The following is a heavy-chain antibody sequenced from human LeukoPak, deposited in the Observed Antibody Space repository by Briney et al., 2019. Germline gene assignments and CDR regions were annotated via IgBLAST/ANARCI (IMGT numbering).Heavy chain of an antibody. CDR2: ISGSGSSR. J-gene: IGHJ4*02. CDR3: AKDIAAAGDY. CDR1: GFIFSSYA. D-gene: IGHD6-13*01. Sequence: GGSLRLSCAASGFIFSSYALTWVRQAPGKGLEWVSVISGSGSSRYYADSVKGRFTISRDNSKNTVFLQMNSLRVEDTAIYYCAKDIAAAGDYWGQGTLVTVFS. V-gene: IGHV3-23*01.